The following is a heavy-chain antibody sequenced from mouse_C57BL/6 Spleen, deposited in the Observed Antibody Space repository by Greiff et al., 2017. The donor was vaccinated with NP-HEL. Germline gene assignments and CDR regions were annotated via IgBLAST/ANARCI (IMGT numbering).Heavy chain of an antibody. CDR2: IYPGNSDT. D-gene: IGHD2-4*01. V-gene: IGHV1-5*01. CDR3: TRIGTYYDYASWFAY. CDR1: GYTFTSYW. J-gene: IGHJ3*01. Sequence: VQLQQSGTVLARPGASVKMSCKTSGYTFTSYWMHWVKQRPGQGLEWIGDIYPGNSDTSYNQKFKGKAKLTAVTSASTAYMELNSLTNDDSAVYYCTRIGTYYDYASWFAYWGQGTLVTVSA.